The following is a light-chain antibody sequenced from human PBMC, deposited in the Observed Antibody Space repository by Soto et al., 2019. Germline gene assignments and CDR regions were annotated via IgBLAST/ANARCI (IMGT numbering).Light chain of an antibody. CDR3: AAYDDSLDGQV. CDR1: RSNIGSNS. Sequence: QSVLGQINSVSGTPGPRVTIPCFGGRSNIGSNSVHWYQQLPGSAPKLLIYNINERPSGVPDRFSGSKSGTSASLAISGLQSEDEADYYCAAYDDSLDGQVFGTGTKVTV. J-gene: IGLJ1*01. CDR2: NIN. V-gene: IGLV1-44*01.